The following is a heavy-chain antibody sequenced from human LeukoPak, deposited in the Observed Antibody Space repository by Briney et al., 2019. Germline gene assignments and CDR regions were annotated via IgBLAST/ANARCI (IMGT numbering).Heavy chain of an antibody. CDR2: ISGSGGST. D-gene: IGHD3-22*01. CDR1: GFTFSSHA. CDR3: AKRVGYYYDSSGYHFDY. V-gene: IGHV3-23*01. J-gene: IGHJ4*02. Sequence: GGSLRLSCAASGFTFSSHAMSWVRQAPGKGLEWVSAISGSGGSTYYADSVKGRFTISRDNSKNTLYLQMNSLRAEDTAVYYCAKRVGYYYDSSGYHFDYWAREPWSPSPQ.